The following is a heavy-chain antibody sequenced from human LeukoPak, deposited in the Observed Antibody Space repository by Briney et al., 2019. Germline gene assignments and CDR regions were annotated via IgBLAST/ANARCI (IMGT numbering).Heavy chain of an antibody. Sequence: GESLKISCKGSGYSFTSYWINWVRQMPGKGLEWMGKIDPSDSYTNDSPSFQGHVTISVDKSINTAYLQWSSLRASGSAMYYCARRGGSGGYWYFDLWGRGTLVTVSS. V-gene: IGHV5-10-1*01. CDR1: GYSFTSYW. D-gene: IGHD2-15*01. J-gene: IGHJ2*01. CDR3: ARRGGSGGYWYFDL. CDR2: IDPSDSYT.